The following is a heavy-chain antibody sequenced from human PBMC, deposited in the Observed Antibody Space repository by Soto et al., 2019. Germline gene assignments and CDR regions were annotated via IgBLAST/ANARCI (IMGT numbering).Heavy chain of an antibody. Sequence: QVQLQESGPGLVKPSQTLSLTCTVSGGSISSGGYYWSWIRQHPGKGLEWIGYIYYSGSTYYNPYLKSRVTISVDTSKNQFSLKLSSVTAADTAVYYRARDRYSYGTFDYWGQGTLVTVSS. J-gene: IGHJ4*02. V-gene: IGHV4-31*03. CDR2: IYYSGST. CDR1: GGSISSGGYY. CDR3: ARDRYSYGTFDY. D-gene: IGHD5-18*01.